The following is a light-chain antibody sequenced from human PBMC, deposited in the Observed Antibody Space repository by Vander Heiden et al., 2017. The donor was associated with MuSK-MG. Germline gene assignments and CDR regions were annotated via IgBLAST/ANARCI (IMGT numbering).Light chain of an antibody. CDR2: DVS. CDR3: SSYTSTYTLV. CDR1: SSEIGAYNY. V-gene: IGLV2-14*03. Sequence: QSALTQPASVSGSPGQSIPIPCTGTSSEIGAYNYVSWYQQHPGKAPKLMIYDVSNRPSGVSNRFSGSKSGDTASLSISGLQAEDEADYYCSSYTSTYTLVFGGGTKLTVL. J-gene: IGLJ3*02.